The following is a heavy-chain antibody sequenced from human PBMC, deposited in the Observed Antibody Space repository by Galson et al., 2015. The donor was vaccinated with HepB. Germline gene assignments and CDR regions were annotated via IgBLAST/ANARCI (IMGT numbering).Heavy chain of an antibody. D-gene: IGHD5-24*01. V-gene: IGHV1-69*04. Sequence: SVKVSCKASGGTFSSYAISWVRQAPGQGLEWMGRIIPILGIANYAQKFQGRVTITADKSTSTAYMELSSLRSEDTAVYYCARLEGEMASFVWFDPWGQGTLVTVSS. CDR1: GGTFSSYA. J-gene: IGHJ5*02. CDR3: ARLEGEMASFVWFDP. CDR2: IIPILGIA.